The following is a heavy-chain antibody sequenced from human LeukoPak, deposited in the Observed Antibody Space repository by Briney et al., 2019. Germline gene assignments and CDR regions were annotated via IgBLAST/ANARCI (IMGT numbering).Heavy chain of an antibody. CDR1: GFTFDDYW. D-gene: IGHD3-3*01. Sequence: GGSLRLSCGASGFTFDDYWMSWVRQAPGKGLEWVATIKPDGSEKYYVDSVKGRFTISRDNAKRSLYLQMDSLRAEDTAVYYCARDASAYYWGQGTLVTVSS. CDR2: IKPDGSEK. J-gene: IGHJ4*02. V-gene: IGHV3-7*01. CDR3: ARDASAYY.